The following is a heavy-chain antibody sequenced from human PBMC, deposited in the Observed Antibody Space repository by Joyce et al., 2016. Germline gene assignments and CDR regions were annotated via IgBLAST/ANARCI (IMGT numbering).Heavy chain of an antibody. D-gene: IGHD3-22*01. Sequence: QVQLQESGPGLVKPSGTLSLTCTVSGDSITRNHWWSWVRPSPGKGLEWIGEVYNSGSTSYNPSLKSRVTISVDSSKNQFSLRLSSVTAADTAVYYCARVYYYDSSGYSRDYWYFDSWGRGTLVTVSS. V-gene: IGHV4-4*02. CDR1: GDSITRNHW. J-gene: IGHJ2*01. CDR3: ARVYYYDSSGYSRDYWYFDS. CDR2: VYNSGST.